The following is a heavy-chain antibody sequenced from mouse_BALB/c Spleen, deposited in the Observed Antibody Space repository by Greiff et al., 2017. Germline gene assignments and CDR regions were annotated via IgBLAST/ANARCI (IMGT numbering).Heavy chain of an antibody. CDR1: GFSLTSYG. CDR2: IWAGGST. CDR3: ARGHITTVVATFYYAMDY. Sequence: VHLVESGPGLVAPSQSLSITCTVSGFSLTSYGVHWVRQPPGKGLEWLGVIWAGGSTNYNSALMSRLSISKDNSKSQVFLKMNSLQTDDTAMYYCARGHITTVVATFYYAMDYWGQGTSVTVSS. D-gene: IGHD1-1*01. J-gene: IGHJ4*01. V-gene: IGHV2-9*02.